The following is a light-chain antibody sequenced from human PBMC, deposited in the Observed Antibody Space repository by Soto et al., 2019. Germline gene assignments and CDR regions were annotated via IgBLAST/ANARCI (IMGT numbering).Light chain of an antibody. CDR2: EVT. Sequence: QSALTQPASVSGSPGQSITISCTGTSSDVGGYNHVSWYQIHPGKAPKLIIYEVTSRPSGVSYRFSGSKSGNSASLTISGLQAEDEADYYCSSYASGSSYVFGGGTKVTVL. CDR1: SSDVGGYNH. V-gene: IGLV2-14*01. CDR3: SSYASGSSYV. J-gene: IGLJ1*01.